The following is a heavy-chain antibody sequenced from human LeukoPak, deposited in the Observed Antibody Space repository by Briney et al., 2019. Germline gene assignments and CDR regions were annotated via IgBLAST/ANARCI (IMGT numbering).Heavy chain of an antibody. CDR3: AKDRTYYCGSGSSWAFDI. J-gene: IGHJ3*02. CDR2: ISWNSGSI. CDR1: GFTFDDYA. V-gene: IGHV3-9*01. D-gene: IGHD3-10*01. Sequence: GGSLRLSCAASGFTFDDYAMHWVRQAPGKGLEWVSGISWNSGSIGYADSVKGRFTISRDNAKNSLYLQMNSLRAEDTALYYCAKDRTYYCGSGSSWAFDIWGQGTMVTVSS.